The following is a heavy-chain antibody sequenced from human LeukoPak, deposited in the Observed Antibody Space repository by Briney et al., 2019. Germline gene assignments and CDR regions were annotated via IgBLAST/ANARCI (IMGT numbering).Heavy chain of an antibody. D-gene: IGHD2-2*01. CDR3: ARSHPAVRWFDP. Sequence: GGSLRLSCAASGFTFSSYWMTWVRQAPGKGLEWVANIREDGSEKYYVDSVKGRFTISRDNAKNSLYLQVNSLRAEDTAVYYCARSHPAVRWFDPWGQGTLVTVSS. CDR1: GFTFSSYW. CDR2: IREDGSEK. J-gene: IGHJ5*02. V-gene: IGHV3-7*01.